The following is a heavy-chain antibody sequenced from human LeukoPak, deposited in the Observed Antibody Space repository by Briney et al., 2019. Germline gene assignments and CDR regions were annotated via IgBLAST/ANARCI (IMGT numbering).Heavy chain of an antibody. J-gene: IGHJ5*02. Sequence: SGGSLRLSCAASGFTFSSYSMNWVRQAPGKGLEWVSSISSSSSYIYYADSVKGRFTISRDNAKNSLYLQMNSLRAEDTAVYYCARDSSSFVWLSENWFDPWGQGTLVTVSS. CDR3: ARDSSSFVWLSENWFDP. V-gene: IGHV3-21*01. D-gene: IGHD6-6*01. CDR2: ISSSSSYI. CDR1: GFTFSSYS.